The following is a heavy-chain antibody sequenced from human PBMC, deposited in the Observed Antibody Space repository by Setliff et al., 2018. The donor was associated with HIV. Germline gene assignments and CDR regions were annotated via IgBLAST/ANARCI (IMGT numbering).Heavy chain of an antibody. V-gene: IGHV1-18*01. CDR1: GYSFANYG. J-gene: IGHJ6*03. Sequence: ASVKVSCKAFGYSFANYGITWVRQAPGQGLEWMGWISPYNGNTNYAQKLQDRVTMTTDKSTSTAYMELSSLRSEDTAVYYCARNPQPTGTPDYYYYYYMDVWGKGTTVTVSS. CDR2: ISPYNGNT. CDR3: ARNPQPTGTPDYYYYYYMDV. D-gene: IGHD1-1*01.